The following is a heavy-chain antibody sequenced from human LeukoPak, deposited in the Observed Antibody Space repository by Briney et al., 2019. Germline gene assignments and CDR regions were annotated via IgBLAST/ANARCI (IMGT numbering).Heavy chain of an antibody. V-gene: IGHV1-69*04. CDR2: IIPILGIA. J-gene: IGHJ6*02. Sequence: SVKVSCKASRGTFSSYAISWVRQAPGQGLEWMGRIIPILGIANYAQKFQGRVTITADKSTSTAYMELSRLRSGDTAVYYCASVSHGDYPHYYYYYGMDVWGQGTTVTVSS. D-gene: IGHD4-17*01. CDR3: ASVSHGDYPHYYYYYGMDV. CDR1: RGTFSSYA.